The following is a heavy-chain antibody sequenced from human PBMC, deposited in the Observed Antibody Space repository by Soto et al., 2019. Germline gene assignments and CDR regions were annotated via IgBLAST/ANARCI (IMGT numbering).Heavy chain of an antibody. Sequence: QVQLQQWGAGLLKPSETLSLTCAVYGGSFSGYYWSWIRQPPGKGLGWIGEINHSGSTNYNPSLKSRVTISVDTSKNQFSVKLSSVTAADTAVYYCARMYSGWYYFDYWGQGTLVTVSS. J-gene: IGHJ4*02. CDR3: ARMYSGWYYFDY. CDR2: INHSGST. CDR1: GGSFSGYY. V-gene: IGHV4-34*01. D-gene: IGHD6-19*01.